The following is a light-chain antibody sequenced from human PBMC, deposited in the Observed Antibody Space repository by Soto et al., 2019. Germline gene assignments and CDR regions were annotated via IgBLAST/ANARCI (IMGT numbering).Light chain of an antibody. CDR1: QSLSSSY. CDR2: GAS. J-gene: IGKJ4*01. CDR3: QQFATSPLT. Sequence: TQSPSTLSASVGDRVTLSCRASQSLSSSYLAWYQQKPGQAPRLLIYGASSRATGIPDRFSGSGSGTDFTLTISRLEPEDFAVYYCQQFATSPLTFGGGTKVDI. V-gene: IGKV3-20*01.